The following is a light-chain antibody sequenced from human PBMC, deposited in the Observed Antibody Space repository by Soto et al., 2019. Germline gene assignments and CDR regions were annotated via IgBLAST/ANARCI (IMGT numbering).Light chain of an antibody. CDR3: QQCSTSPIA. Sequence: EIALTQSPGTLSLSPGERATLSCRASQSVPKNYLAWYQQKPGQAPRLLIHDASSRATGIPDRFSGSGSGTDFTLTISRLEPEDFAVYYCQQCSTSPIAFGGGTKVEIK. J-gene: IGKJ4*01. CDR1: QSVPKNY. CDR2: DAS. V-gene: IGKV3-20*01.